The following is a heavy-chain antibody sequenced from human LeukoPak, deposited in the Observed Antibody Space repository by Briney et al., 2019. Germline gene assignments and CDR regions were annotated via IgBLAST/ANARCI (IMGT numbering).Heavy chain of an antibody. CDR1: GGTFSSYA. CDR2: TTPVFGAA. J-gene: IGHJ6*04. CDR3: ARDREYYYGSGSYTCYYYHNYVMDV. Sequence: SVKVSCKTSGGTFSSYAISWGRQGPGQGLEWMWGTTPVFGAANSAQKFQGRVTITADEPTSTAYMELSSLRSEDTAVYYCARDREYYYGSGSYTCYYYHNYVMDVWGKGTTVTVSS. V-gene: IGHV1-69*13. D-gene: IGHD3-10*01.